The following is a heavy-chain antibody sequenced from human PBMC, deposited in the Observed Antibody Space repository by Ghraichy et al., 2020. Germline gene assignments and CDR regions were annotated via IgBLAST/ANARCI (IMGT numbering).Heavy chain of an antibody. Sequence: GGSLRLSCAASGFTFSSYSMNWVRQAPGKGLEWVSSISSSSSYIYYADSVKGRFTIFRDNAKNSLYLQMNSLRAEDTAVYYCARGGYCSSTSCYPAVPPTGYWGQGTLVTVSS. CDR2: ISSSSSYI. D-gene: IGHD2-2*01. J-gene: IGHJ4*02. CDR3: ARGGYCSSTSCYPAVPPTGY. V-gene: IGHV3-21*01. CDR1: GFTFSSYS.